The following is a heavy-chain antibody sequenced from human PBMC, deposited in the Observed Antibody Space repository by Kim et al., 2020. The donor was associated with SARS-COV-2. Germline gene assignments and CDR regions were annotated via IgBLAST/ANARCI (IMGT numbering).Heavy chain of an antibody. J-gene: IGHJ4*02. CDR3: ARDRGLALRYFDWLLDY. Sequence: GGSLRLSCAASGFTFSSYAMHWVRQAPGKGLEWVAVISYDGSNKYYADSVKGRFTISRDNSKNTLYLQMNSLRAEDTAVYYCARDRGLALRYFDWLLDYWGQGTLVTGSS. CDR1: GFTFSSYA. CDR2: ISYDGSNK. V-gene: IGHV3-30*04. D-gene: IGHD3-9*01.